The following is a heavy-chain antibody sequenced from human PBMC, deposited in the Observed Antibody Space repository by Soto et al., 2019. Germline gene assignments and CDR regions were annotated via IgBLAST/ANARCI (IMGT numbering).Heavy chain of an antibody. CDR2: INPDNGAA. V-gene: IGHV1-2*02. CDR3: ARGEDYRWLFHYLGY. J-gene: IGHJ4*02. Sequence: ASVKVSCKVSGYTFTGYYLHWARQAPGQGLEWMGWINPDNGAANYAQQFQGRVTMTRDTSISTVYLEFSSLRSDDTAVYFCARGEDYRWLFHYLGYWGQGALVTASS. D-gene: IGHD2-8*02. CDR1: GYTFTGYY.